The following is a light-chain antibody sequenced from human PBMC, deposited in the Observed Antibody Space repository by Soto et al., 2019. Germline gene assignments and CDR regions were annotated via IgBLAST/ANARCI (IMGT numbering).Light chain of an antibody. CDR1: SSDVGGYNY. CDR2: DVS. J-gene: IGLJ1*01. Sequence: QSVRTQPASVSGSPGQSITISCTGTSSDVGGYNYVSWYQQHPGKAPKLMIYDVSNRPSGVCNRFSVSKSGNTASLTISGLQAEDEADYYCSSYTSSSTGVFGTGTKVTVL. CDR3: SSYTSSSTGV. V-gene: IGLV2-14*01.